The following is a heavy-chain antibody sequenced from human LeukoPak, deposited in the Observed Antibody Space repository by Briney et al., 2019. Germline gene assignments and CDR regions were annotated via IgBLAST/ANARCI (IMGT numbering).Heavy chain of an antibody. CDR2: INPNSGGT. Sequence: ASEKVSCKASGYTFIGYYMHWVRQAPGQGLEWMGWINPNSGGTKYAQKFQGRVTMTRDTSISTAYMELSRLRSDDTAVYSCATSSRGGNSFDIWGQGTMVTVSS. CDR3: ATSSRGGNSFDI. CDR1: GYTFIGYY. V-gene: IGHV1-2*02. D-gene: IGHD6-19*01. J-gene: IGHJ3*02.